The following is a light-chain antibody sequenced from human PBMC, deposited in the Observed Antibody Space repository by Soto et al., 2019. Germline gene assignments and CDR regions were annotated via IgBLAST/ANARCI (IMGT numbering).Light chain of an antibody. CDR2: QVT. V-gene: IGLV2-14*01. CDR3: SSFTSSTAVV. Sequence: QSALTQPASVSGSPGQSITISCTGTSSDVGGYNYVSWYQHHPGKAPKLMISQVTNRPSGVSNRFSGSKSGNTASLTISGLQAEDEADYYCSSFTSSTAVVFGGETKLTVL. CDR1: SSDVGGYNY. J-gene: IGLJ2*01.